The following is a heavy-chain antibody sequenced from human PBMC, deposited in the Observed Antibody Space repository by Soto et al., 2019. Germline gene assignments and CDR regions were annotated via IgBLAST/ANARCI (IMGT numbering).Heavy chain of an antibody. CDR1: GFSLSTSGVG. Sequence: QITLKASGPTLVKPTQTLTLTCTFSGFSLSTSGVGVGWIRQPPGKALEWLALIYWDDDKRYSPSLKSRLTITKDPSKNLVVLTMTNMYPVDTATYYCAHINTAVSFDYGGQGTLVAVSS. CDR2: IYWDDDK. V-gene: IGHV2-5*02. J-gene: IGHJ4*02. CDR3: AHINTAVSFDY.